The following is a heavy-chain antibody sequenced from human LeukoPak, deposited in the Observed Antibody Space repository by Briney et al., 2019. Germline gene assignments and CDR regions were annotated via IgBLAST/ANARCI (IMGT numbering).Heavy chain of an antibody. CDR2: ISSNGGST. CDR3: TRESYNSGWFFDY. CDR1: GFTFSSYA. J-gene: IGHJ4*02. Sequence: GGSLRLSCAASGFTFSSYAMHWVRQAPGKGLEYISAISSNGGSTYYVNSVKGRFTVSRDNSKNTLYLQMGSLRAEDMAVYYCTRESYNSGWFFDYWGQGTLVTVSS. D-gene: IGHD6-19*01. V-gene: IGHV3-64*01.